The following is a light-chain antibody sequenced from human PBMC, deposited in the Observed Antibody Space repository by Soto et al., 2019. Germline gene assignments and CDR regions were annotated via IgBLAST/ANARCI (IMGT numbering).Light chain of an antibody. CDR1: QSVRNY. Sequence: VLTQSPAILSLSPGERATLSCRASQSVRNYLAWYQQRPGQAPRLLIYDSSNRATGIPARFSASGSGTDFTLTISSLEPEDFAVYYCQQRRVWPLTFGGGTKVEIK. J-gene: IGKJ4*01. CDR2: DSS. CDR3: QQRRVWPLT. V-gene: IGKV3-11*01.